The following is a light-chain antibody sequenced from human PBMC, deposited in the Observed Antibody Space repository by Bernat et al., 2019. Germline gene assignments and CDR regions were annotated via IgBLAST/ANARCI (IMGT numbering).Light chain of an antibody. CDR1: SSDVGGYNY. CDR3: SSYTSSSTLV. CDR2: DVR. Sequence: QSALTQPASVSGSPGQSITISCTGTSSDVGGYNYVSWYQQHPGRAPKLMVYDVRDRPSGISNRFSGSKSGNTASLTISGLLAEDEADYYCSSYTSSSTLVFGGGTRLT. V-gene: IGLV2-14*03. J-gene: IGLJ3*02.